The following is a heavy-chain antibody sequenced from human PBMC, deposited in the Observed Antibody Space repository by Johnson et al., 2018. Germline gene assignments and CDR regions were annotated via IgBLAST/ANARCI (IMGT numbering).Heavy chain of an antibody. Sequence: VQLVESGGGLVKPGGSLRLSCAASGFIFTSYVMYWVRQAPGKGLEWVSSINSNGDYIYYGDSVKGRFTISRDNAKNSLYLQMNTLRAEDTAVYFCTRATVGGPFDYWGRGTLVTVSS. CDR2: INSNGDYI. CDR1: GFIFTSYV. CDR3: TRATVGGPFDY. D-gene: IGHD6-19*01. V-gene: IGHV3-21*01. J-gene: IGHJ4*02.